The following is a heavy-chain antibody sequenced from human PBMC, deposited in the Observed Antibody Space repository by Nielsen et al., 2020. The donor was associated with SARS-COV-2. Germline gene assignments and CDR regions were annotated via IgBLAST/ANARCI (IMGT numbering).Heavy chain of an antibody. V-gene: IGHV1-2*06. J-gene: IGHJ6*02. CDR1: GYTFTGYY. Sequence: VKVSCKASGYTFTGYYMHWVRQAPGQGLEWMGRINPNSGGTNYAQKFQGRVTMTRDTSISTAYMELSRLRSDDTAVYYCARAPAPRYCSGGSCPNYYYYGMDVWGQGTTVTVSS. D-gene: IGHD2-15*01. CDR3: ARAPAPRYCSGGSCPNYYYYGMDV. CDR2: INPNSGGT.